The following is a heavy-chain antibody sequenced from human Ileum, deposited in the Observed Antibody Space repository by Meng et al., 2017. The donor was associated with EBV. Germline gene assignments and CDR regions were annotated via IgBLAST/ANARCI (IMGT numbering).Heavy chain of an antibody. D-gene: IGHD3-22*01. CDR3: ARNVPGTSAYYD. Sequence: QVQLQVSGPGLVTPSDTLSLTCAGSGYSISSTNWWGWIRQPPGKGLEWIGYIYYSGSTSYNPSLKSRVTMSVDTSKNQFSLNLNSVTAVDTAVYYCARNVPGTSAYYDWGQGTLVTVSS. J-gene: IGHJ4*02. CDR2: IYYSGST. CDR1: GYSISSTNW. V-gene: IGHV4-28*01.